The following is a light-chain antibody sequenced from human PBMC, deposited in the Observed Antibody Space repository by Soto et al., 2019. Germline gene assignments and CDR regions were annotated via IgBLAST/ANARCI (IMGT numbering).Light chain of an antibody. CDR3: SSYSISTAYL. J-gene: IGLJ1*01. Sequence: QSVLTQPASVSGSPGQSITISCTGTISDFVVYNYVSWYQQHPGKAPKLMIYGVSNRPSGVSNRFSGSKSGNTASLTISGLQADDEADYYCSSYSISTAYLFGTGTKGTVL. CDR1: ISDFVVYNY. V-gene: IGLV2-14*01. CDR2: GVS.